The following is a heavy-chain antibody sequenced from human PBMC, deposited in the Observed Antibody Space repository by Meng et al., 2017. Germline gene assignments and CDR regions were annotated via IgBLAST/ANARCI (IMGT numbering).Heavy chain of an antibody. J-gene: IGHJ5*02. CDR1: RGTFSSYT. CDR2: IIPILGIA. V-gene: IGHV1-69*08. D-gene: IGHD3-16*01. Sequence: VQPVTPGDELKTAGSSVKVSCKASRGTFSSYTISWVRQAPGQGLEWIGRIIPILGIANYAQKFQGRVTITADKSTSTAYMELSSLRSEDTAVYYCARDRGLEFDPWGQGTLVTVSS. CDR3: ARDRGLEFDP.